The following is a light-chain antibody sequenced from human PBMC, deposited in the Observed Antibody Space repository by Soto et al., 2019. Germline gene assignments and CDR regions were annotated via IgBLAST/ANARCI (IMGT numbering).Light chain of an antibody. CDR3: SSYASGGTYV. J-gene: IGLJ1*01. Sequence: QSVLTPPASVSGSPGQSVAISCTGTSSVVGGYNSVSWYQQHPGKAPKLMIYDVTNRPSGVSNRFSGSKSGNTASLTISGLQAEDEADYYCSSYASGGTYVFGTGTKVTVL. CDR1: SSVVGGYNS. V-gene: IGLV2-14*01. CDR2: DVT.